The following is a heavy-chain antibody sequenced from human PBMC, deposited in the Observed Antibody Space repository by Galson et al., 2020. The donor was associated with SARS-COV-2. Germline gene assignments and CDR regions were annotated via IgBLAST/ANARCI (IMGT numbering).Heavy chain of an antibody. CDR2: FDPEDGET. CDR1: GYTLPELS. CDR3: ATRSNWNYVGWLDP. D-gene: IGHD1-7*01. V-gene: IGHV1-24*01. J-gene: IGHJ5*02. Sequence: ASVKVSCKVSGYTLPELSMHWVRQAPGKGLEWLGGFDPEDGETIYAQKFQGRVTMTEDTSTDTAYMELSSLSSEDTAVYYCATRSNWNYVGWLDPWGQWTLVTVAS.